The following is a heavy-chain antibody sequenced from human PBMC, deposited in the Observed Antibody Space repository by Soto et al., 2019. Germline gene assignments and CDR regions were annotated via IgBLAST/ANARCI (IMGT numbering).Heavy chain of an antibody. V-gene: IGHV4-59*01. Sequence: SETLSLTCTVSGGSISSYYWSWIRQPPGKGLVWIGYIYYSGSTNYNPSLKSRVTLSVDTSKNQFSLKLSSVTAADTAVYYCARDYSGFDYWGQGTLVTVSS. J-gene: IGHJ4*02. CDR2: IYYSGST. CDR3: ARDYSGFDY. D-gene: IGHD1-26*01. CDR1: GGSISSYY.